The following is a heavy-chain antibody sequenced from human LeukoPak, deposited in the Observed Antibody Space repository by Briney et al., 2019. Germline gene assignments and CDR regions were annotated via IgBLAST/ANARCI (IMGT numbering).Heavy chain of an antibody. J-gene: IGHJ4*02. Sequence: GGSLRLSCAASGFTFDDYAMHWVRQAPGKGLEGVSGISWNGDNIGYGDSVKGRFTISRNNAKNSLSLEMNSLRAEDTALYYCAKGIGPLTMGFDHWGQGTLVTVSS. V-gene: IGHV3-9*01. CDR3: AKGIGPLTMGFDH. D-gene: IGHD2/OR15-2a*01. CDR2: ISWNGDNI. CDR1: GFTFDDYA.